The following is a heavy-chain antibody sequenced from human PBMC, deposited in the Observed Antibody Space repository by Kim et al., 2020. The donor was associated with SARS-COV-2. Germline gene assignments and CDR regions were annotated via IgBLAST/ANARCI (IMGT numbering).Heavy chain of an antibody. V-gene: IGHV1-8*01. CDR3: ARDPYSDYAPDY. Sequence: DYAQKYQDRVTMTRNTSIMTAYMQLSSLRSEDTAVYYCARDPYSDYAPDYWGQGTLVTVSS. D-gene: IGHD4-17*01. J-gene: IGHJ4*02.